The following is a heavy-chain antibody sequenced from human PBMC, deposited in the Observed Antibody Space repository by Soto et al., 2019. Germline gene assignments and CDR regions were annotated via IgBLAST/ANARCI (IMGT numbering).Heavy chain of an antibody. CDR1: GGSFSGYY. CDR3: ARLELEPVEAFDY. CDR2: INHSGST. Sequence: PSETLSLTCAVYGGSFSGYYWSWIRQPPGKGLEWIGEINHSGSTNYNPSLKSRVTISVDTSKNQFSLKLSSVTAADTAVCYCARLELEPVEAFDYWGQGTLVTVSS. D-gene: IGHD1-1*01. J-gene: IGHJ4*02. V-gene: IGHV4-34*01.